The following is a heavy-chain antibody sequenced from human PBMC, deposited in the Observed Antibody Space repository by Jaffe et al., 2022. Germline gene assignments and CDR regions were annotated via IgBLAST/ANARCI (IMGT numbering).Heavy chain of an antibody. D-gene: IGHD4-17*01. CDR3: AREYNLLPTVTTWGWFDP. CDR2: INPSGGST. V-gene: IGHV1-46*01. Sequence: QVQLVQSGAEVKKPGASVKVSCKASGYTFTSYYMHWVRQAPGQGLEWMGIINPSGGSTSYAQKFQGRVTMTRDTSTSTVYMELSSLRSEDTAVYYCAREYNLLPTVTTWGWFDPWGQGTLVTVSS. CDR1: GYTFTSYY. J-gene: IGHJ5*02.